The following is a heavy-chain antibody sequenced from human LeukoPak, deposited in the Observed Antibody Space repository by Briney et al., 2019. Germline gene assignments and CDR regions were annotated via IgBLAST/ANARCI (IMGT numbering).Heavy chain of an antibody. Sequence: GASVKVSCNASGYTFTSYDINWVRQATGQGLEWMGWMNPNSGNTGYAQKFQGRVTMTEDTSRDTAYMELSSLTSEDTAVYYCARRDQTMYYMDVWGKGTTVTVSS. V-gene: IGHV1-8*02. D-gene: IGHD4/OR15-4a*01. CDR2: MNPNSGNT. CDR3: ARRDQTMYYMDV. CDR1: GYTFTSYD. J-gene: IGHJ6*03.